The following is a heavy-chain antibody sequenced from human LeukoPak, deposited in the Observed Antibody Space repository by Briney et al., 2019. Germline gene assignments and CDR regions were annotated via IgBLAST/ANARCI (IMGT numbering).Heavy chain of an antibody. V-gene: IGHV1-69*05. CDR2: IIPIFGTA. CDR3: TRGVGVTIFGVGGQAFDI. Sequence: SVKVSCKASGGTFSSYAISWVRQAPGQGLEWMGGIIPIFGTANYAQKFQGRVTMTRDTSTSTLYMELSSLRSEDTAVYYCTRGVGVTIFGVGGQAFDIWGQGTMVTVSS. D-gene: IGHD3-3*01. CDR1: GGTFSSYA. J-gene: IGHJ3*02.